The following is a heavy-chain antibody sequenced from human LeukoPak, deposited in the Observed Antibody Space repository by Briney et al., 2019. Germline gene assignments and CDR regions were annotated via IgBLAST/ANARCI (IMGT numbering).Heavy chain of an antibody. J-gene: IGHJ5*02. CDR1: GGSISSTNW. CDR2: IYHSGST. D-gene: IGHD4-17*01. V-gene: IGHV4-4*02. CDR3: ARHLGGYGQNWFDP. Sequence: PSGTLSLTCAVSGGSISSTNWWSWVRQPPGKGLEWIGEIYHSGSTNYNPSLKSRVTISVDTSKNQFSLKLSSVTAADTAVYYCARHLGGYGQNWFDPWGQGTLVTVSS.